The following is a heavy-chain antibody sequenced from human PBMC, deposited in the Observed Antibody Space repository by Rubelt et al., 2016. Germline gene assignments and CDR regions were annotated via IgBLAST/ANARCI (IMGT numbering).Heavy chain of an antibody. V-gene: IGHV1-2*06. CDR1: GYTFTGYY. CDR2: INPNSGVT. Sequence: QVQLVQSGAEVKKPGASVKVSCKASGYTFTGYYMHWVRPAPGQGLEWVGRINPNSGVTNYAQKFQGRVTRTGDSSTTTAYMELRRLRSDDTAVFYCARESSSGWYIGYRGQGTLVTVSS. D-gene: IGHD6-19*01. J-gene: IGHJ4*02. CDR3: ARESSSGWYIGY.